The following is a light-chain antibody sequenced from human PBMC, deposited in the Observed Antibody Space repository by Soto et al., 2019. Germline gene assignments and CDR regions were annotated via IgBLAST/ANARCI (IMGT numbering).Light chain of an antibody. CDR1: QSVASN. CDR2: AAS. J-gene: IGKJ1*01. Sequence: EIVMTQSPATLSVSPGERATLSCRASQSVASNLAWYQQKPGQAPRLLIYAASTRATGIPARFSGSGSGTEFTLTISSLQSEDFAVYSCQQYNNWPRAFGQGTKVDIK. CDR3: QQYNNWPRA. V-gene: IGKV3-15*01.